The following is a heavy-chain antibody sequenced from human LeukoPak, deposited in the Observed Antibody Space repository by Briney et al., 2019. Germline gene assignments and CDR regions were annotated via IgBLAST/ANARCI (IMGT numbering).Heavy chain of an antibody. CDR3: AKDEQWLVFYYFDY. D-gene: IGHD6-19*01. CDR2: INPNSGGT. V-gene: IGHV1-2*02. CDR1: GYTFTGYY. Sequence: ASVKVSCKASGYTFTGYYMHWVRQAPGQGLEWMGWINPNSGGTNYAQKFQGRVTMTRDTSIGTAYMELSRLISDDTAVYYCAKDEQWLVFYYFDYWGQGTLVTVSS. J-gene: IGHJ4*02.